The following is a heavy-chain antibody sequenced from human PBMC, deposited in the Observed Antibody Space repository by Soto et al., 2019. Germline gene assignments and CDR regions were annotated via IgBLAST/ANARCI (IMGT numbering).Heavy chain of an antibody. V-gene: IGHV1-18*01. CDR1: GYTFTSYG. Sequence: QVQLVQSGAEVKKPGASVKVSCKASGYTFTSYGISWVRQAPGQGLAWMGWISAYNVNTNYAQKLQGRVTMTTDTSTSTAYMELRSLRSDDTAVYYCAREGYCISTSCRHYDYYGMDVWGQGTTVTVSS. CDR3: AREGYCISTSCRHYDYYGMDV. D-gene: IGHD2-2*01. CDR2: ISAYNVNT. J-gene: IGHJ6*02.